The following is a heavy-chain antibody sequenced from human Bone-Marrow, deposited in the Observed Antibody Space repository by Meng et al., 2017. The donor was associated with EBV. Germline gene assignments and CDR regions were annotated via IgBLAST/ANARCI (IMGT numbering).Heavy chain of an antibody. CDR1: GGSRSSSNW. Sequence: LEEAGHGLVKPSVTLSLTCPFSGGSRSSSNWWSWVRQPPGKGLGWIGEIYHSGSTNYNPSLKSRVTISVDKSKNQFSLKLSSVTAAETAVYYCLLQVQDDDYWGQGTLVTVSS. J-gene: IGHJ4*02. V-gene: IGHV4-4*02. CDR3: LLQVQDDDY. CDR2: IYHSGST. D-gene: IGHD1-1*01.